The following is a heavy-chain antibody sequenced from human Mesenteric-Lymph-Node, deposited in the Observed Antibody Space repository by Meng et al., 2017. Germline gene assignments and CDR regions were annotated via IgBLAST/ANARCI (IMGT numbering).Heavy chain of an antibody. Sequence: ASVKVSCKASGYTFTSYDINWVRQATGQGLEWMGWMNPNSGNTGYAQKFQGRVTMTRNTSISTAYMELSSLRSEDTAVYYCARVEVGIFGGKGWFDPWGQGTLVTVSS. D-gene: IGHD3-3*01. V-gene: IGHV1-8*01. CDR2: MNPNSGNT. CDR3: ARVEVGIFGGKGWFDP. J-gene: IGHJ5*02. CDR1: GYTFTSYD.